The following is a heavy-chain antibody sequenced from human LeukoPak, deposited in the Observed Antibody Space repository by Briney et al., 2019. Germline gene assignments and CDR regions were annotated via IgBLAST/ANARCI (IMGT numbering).Heavy chain of an antibody. J-gene: IGHJ4*02. CDR1: GFIVSNNY. CDR3: ARGYCSGRSCYMWYSDY. V-gene: IGHV3-53*01. D-gene: IGHD2-15*01. CDR2: IYKVGST. Sequence: GGSLRLSCAGSGFIVSNNYMTWVRQAPGKGLEWVSVIYKVGSTYYADSVKGRFTISRDNSKNTVYLQMNSLRAEDTAVYYCARGYCSGRSCYMWYSDYWGQGTLVTVSS.